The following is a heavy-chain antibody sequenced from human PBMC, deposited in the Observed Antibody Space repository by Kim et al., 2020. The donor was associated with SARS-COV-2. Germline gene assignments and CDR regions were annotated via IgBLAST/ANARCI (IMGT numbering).Heavy chain of an antibody. V-gene: IGHV1-46*01. Sequence: ASVKVSCKASGYTFTSYYMHWVRQAPGQGLEWMGIINLSGGSTSYAQKFQGRVTMTRTTSTSTVYMYLSSLRSEERAGSYCARDQGAWNYYDSSGYPPPGFEYWGQGTVVTVSS. CDR1: GYTFTSYY. D-gene: IGHD3-22*01. J-gene: IGHJ4*01. CDR3: ARDQGAWNYYDSSGYPPPGFEY. CDR2: INLSGGST.